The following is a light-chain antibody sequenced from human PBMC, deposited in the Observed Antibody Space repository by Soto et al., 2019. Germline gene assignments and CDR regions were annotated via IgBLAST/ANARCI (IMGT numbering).Light chain of an antibody. CDR2: WTS. CDR1: QNISSVFNNKNS. Sequence: DIVMTQSPDSLAVSLGERATINCKSSQNISSVFNNKNSLTWYQQKPGQPPKLLIYWTSIRESGVPDRFTGSGSGTDFTLTISGLQADDVAVYFCQQYYATPRTFGQGTKVEIK. V-gene: IGKV4-1*01. CDR3: QQYYATPRT. J-gene: IGKJ1*01.